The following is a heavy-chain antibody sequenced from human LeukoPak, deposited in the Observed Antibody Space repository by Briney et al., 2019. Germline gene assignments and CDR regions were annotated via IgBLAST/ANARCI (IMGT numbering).Heavy chain of an antibody. CDR3: AKDPWAAAVRGYFDY. CDR1: GFMFTNYV. CDR2: ISGSGGST. J-gene: IGHJ4*02. V-gene: IGHV3-23*01. Sequence: PGGSLRLSCAASGFMFTNYVMNWVRQAPGKGLEWVSAISGSGGSTYYADSVKGRFTISRDNSKNTLYLQMNSLRAEDTAVYYCAKDPWAAAVRGYFDYWGQGTLVTVSS. D-gene: IGHD6-13*01.